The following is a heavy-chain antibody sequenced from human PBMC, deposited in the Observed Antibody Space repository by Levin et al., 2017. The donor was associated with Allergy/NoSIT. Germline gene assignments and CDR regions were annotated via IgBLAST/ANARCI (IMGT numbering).Heavy chain of an antibody. V-gene: IGHV3-21*01. CDR3: ARAGEWLLSDYFDY. J-gene: IGHJ4*02. CDR1: GFTFSSYS. CDR2: ISSSSSYI. D-gene: IGHD3-3*01. Sequence: GGSLRLSCAASGFTFSSYSMNWVRQAPGKGLEWVSSISSSSSYIYYADSVKGRFTISRDNAKNSLYLQMNSLRAEDTAVYYCARAGEWLLSDYFDYWGQGTLVTVSS.